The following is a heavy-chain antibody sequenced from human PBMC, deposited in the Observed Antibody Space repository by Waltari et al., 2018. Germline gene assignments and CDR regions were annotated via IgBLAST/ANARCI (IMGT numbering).Heavy chain of an antibody. CDR2: IYYSGST. CDR3: ARTPCLETGYYMDV. CDR1: GGSISSYY. D-gene: IGHD3-3*02. J-gene: IGHJ6*03. V-gene: IGHV4-59*01. Sequence: QVQLQESGPGLVKPSETLSLTCTVSGGSISSYYWSWIRQPPGKGLAWIGYIYYSGSTNYNPSLKSRVTISVDTSKNQFSLKLSSVTAADTAVYYCARTPCLETGYYMDVWGKGTTVTVSS.